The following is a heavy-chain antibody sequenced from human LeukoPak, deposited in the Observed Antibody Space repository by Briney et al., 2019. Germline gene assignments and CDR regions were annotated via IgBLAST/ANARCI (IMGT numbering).Heavy chain of an antibody. V-gene: IGHV4-59*08. D-gene: IGHD3-16*01. J-gene: IGHJ4*02. CDR2: IYYRGST. Sequence: SETLSLTCTVSGGSISSYYWSWIRQPPGKGLEWIGYIYYRGSTNYNPSLKSRVTISVDTSKNQFSLKLSSVTAADTAVYYCASFGDAVPLDYWGQGTLVTVSS. CDR3: ASFGDAVPLDY. CDR1: GGSISSYY.